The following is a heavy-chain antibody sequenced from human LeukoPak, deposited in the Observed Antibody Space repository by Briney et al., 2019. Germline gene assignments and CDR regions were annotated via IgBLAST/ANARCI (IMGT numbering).Heavy chain of an antibody. CDR3: AKDPGDTAILFDY. CDR2: ISGSGGST. CDR1: GFTFSTYS. J-gene: IGHJ4*02. Sequence: GGSLRLSCAASGFTFSTYSMNWVRQAPGKGLEWVSAISGSGGSTYYADSVKGRFTISRDNSKNTLYLQMNSLRAEDTAVYYCAKDPGDTAILFDYWGQGTLVTVSS. V-gene: IGHV3-23*01. D-gene: IGHD5-18*01.